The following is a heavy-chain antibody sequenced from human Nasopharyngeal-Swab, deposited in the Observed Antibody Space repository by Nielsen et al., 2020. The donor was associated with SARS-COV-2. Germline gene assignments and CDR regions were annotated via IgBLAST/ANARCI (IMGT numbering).Heavy chain of an antibody. CDR1: GGSVSSGSYY. CDR2: IYYSGST. CDR3: AREYSSSWYRGFDY. V-gene: IGHV4-61*01. J-gene: IGHJ4*02. Sequence: SETLSLTCTVSGGSVSSGSYYWIWIRQPPGKGLEWIGYIYYSGSTNYNPSLKSRVTISVDTSKNQFSLKLSSVTAADTAVYYCAREYSSSWYRGFDYWGQGTLVTVSS. D-gene: IGHD6-13*01.